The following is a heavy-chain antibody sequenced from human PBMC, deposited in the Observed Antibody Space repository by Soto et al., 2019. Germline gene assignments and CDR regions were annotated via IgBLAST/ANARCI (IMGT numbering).Heavy chain of an antibody. Sequence: GGSLRLSCAASGFTFNHAWLNWVRQGPGKGLEWVGRIKSKADGETTDYAAPVKGRFTISRDDSKSTLYLQMDGLKTEDTAVYYCTSDIPPPEGPSFPIDYWGQGTLVTVSS. CDR1: GFTFNHAW. CDR3: TSDIPPPEGPSFPIDY. CDR2: IKSKADGETT. J-gene: IGHJ4*02. V-gene: IGHV3-15*01. D-gene: IGHD2-2*01.